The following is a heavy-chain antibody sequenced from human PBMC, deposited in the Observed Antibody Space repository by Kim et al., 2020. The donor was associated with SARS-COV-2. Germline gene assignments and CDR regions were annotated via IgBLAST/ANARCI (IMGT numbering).Heavy chain of an antibody. CDR1: GVSISSYS. Sequence: SETLSLTCTVSGVSISSYSWSWIRQPPGKGLEWIGYIYYTGSTNYNPSLKSRVTISEDTSKNPFSLKLSSVTAADTAVYYCARQGMGTMVRGVITDAFDIWGHGTMVTVSS. D-gene: IGHD3-10*01. CDR2: IYYTGST. CDR3: ARQGMGTMVRGVITDAFDI. V-gene: IGHV4-59*08. J-gene: IGHJ3*02.